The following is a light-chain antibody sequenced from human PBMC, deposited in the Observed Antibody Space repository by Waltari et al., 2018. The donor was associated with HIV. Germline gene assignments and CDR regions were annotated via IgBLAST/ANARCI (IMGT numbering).Light chain of an antibody. CDR1: QSLLYSSNSKNY. V-gene: IGKV4-1*01. CDR2: WAS. J-gene: IGKJ2*01. CDR3: QQYYNTPYT. Sequence: DTVMTQSPASLIVSLGARATINCKSSQSLLYSSNSKNYLAWYQHKAGQPPKLLIYWASTRESGVPDRFSGSGSGTDFTLTISSLQAEDVAVYYCQQYYNTPYTFGQGTTLEI.